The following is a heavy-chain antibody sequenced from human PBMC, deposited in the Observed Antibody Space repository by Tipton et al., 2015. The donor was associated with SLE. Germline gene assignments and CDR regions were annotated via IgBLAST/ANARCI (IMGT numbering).Heavy chain of an antibody. CDR2: INHSGST. Sequence: TLSLTCAVYGGSFSGYYWSWIRQPPGKGLEWIGEINHSGSTNYKPSLKSRVTISVDTSKNQFSLKLSSVTAADTAVYYCARAGILTGYYPYFDYWGQGNLVTVSS. CDR1: GGSFSGYY. J-gene: IGHJ4*02. CDR3: ARAGILTGYYPYFDY. V-gene: IGHV4-34*01. D-gene: IGHD3-9*01.